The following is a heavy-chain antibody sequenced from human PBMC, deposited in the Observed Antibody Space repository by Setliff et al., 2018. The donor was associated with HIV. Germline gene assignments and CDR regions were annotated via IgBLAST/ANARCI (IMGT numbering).Heavy chain of an antibody. J-gene: IGHJ4*02. CDR2: INPNTGNT. Sequence: ASVKVSCKASGYTFTGYFIHWVRQAPGQGFEWMGWINPNTGNTHYPPSFQGRVTMTRDTSISTAYMELSRLRSDDTAVYYCARTLPQYTNLFDYWGQGTLVTVSS. CDR3: ARTLPQYTNLFDY. D-gene: IGHD5-18*01. V-gene: IGHV1-2*02. CDR1: GYTFTGYF.